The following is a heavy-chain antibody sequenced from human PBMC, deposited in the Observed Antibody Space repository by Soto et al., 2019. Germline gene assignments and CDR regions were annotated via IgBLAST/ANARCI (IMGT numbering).Heavy chain of an antibody. D-gene: IGHD3-3*01. CDR3: AKDSVPIVDDFWSGYYTDYFDY. CDR1: GFTFSSYA. V-gene: IGHV3-23*01. CDR2: ISGSGGST. J-gene: IGHJ4*02. Sequence: GGSLRLSCAASGFTFSSYAMSWVRQAPGKGLEWVSAISGSGGSTYYADSVKGRFTISRDNSKNTLYLQMNSLRAEDTAVYYCAKDSVPIVDDFWSGYYTDYFDYWGQGTLVTVSS.